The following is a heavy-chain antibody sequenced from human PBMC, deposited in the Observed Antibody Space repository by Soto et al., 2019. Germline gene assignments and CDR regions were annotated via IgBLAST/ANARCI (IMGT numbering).Heavy chain of an antibody. D-gene: IGHD1-26*01. V-gene: IGHV3-30-3*01. CDR3: ARARFMRVVGATDHFDY. J-gene: IGHJ4*02. CDR2: ISYDGSNK. Sequence: GGSLRLSCAASGFTFSSYAMHWVRQAPGKGLEWVAVISYDGSNKYYADSVKGRFTISRDNSKNTLYLQMNSLRAEDTAVYYCARARFMRVVGATDHFDYWGQGTLVTVSS. CDR1: GFTFSSYA.